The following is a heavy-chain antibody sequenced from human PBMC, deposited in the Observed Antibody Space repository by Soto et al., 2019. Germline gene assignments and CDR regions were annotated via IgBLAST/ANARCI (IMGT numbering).Heavy chain of an antibody. CDR2: ISGGGDST. CDR1: GFTLRSYA. CDR3: AKDPRSNSYGGGVDY. Sequence: EVQLLESGGGLVQPGGSLRLSCAASGFTLRSYAMSWVRQAPGKGLQWVSAISGGGDSTYYADSVKGRFTISRDNSKNTLYLELNNLRAEDTAVYYCAKDPRSNSYGGGVDYWGQGTLVTVSS. V-gene: IGHV3-23*01. D-gene: IGHD6-13*01. J-gene: IGHJ4*02.